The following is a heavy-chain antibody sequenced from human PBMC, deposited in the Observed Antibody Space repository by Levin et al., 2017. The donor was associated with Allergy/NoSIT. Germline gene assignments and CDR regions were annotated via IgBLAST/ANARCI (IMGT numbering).Heavy chain of an antibody. CDR2: ISYDGSNK. CDR3: AKEEYDILTGYNWFDP. D-gene: IGHD3-9*01. CDR1: GFTFSSYG. J-gene: IGHJ5*02. V-gene: IGHV3-30*18. Sequence: GGSLRLSCAASGFTFSSYGMHWVRQAPGKGLEWVAVISYDGSNKYYADSVKGRFTISRDNSKNTLYLQMNSLRAEDTAVYYCAKEEYDILTGYNWFDPWGQGTLVTVSS.